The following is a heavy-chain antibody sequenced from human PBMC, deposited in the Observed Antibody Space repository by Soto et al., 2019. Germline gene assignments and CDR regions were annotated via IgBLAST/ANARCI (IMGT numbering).Heavy chain of an antibody. D-gene: IGHD6-6*01. CDR2: TSYDENFK. CDR3: ARQGGSSGIWYFDY. V-gene: IGHV3-30*04. Sequence: QVQLVESGGGVVQPGRSLRLSCAASGFTFSGYAMHWVRQAPGKGLEWVAATSYDENFKYYADSAKGRFTISRDNSKNRLFLQMNSLTTEDTAMYYCARQGGSSGIWYFDYWGQGSLVTVSS. CDR1: GFTFSGYA. J-gene: IGHJ4*02.